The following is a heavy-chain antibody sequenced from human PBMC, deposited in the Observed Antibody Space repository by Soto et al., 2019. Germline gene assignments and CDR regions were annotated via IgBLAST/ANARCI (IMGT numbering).Heavy chain of an antibody. J-gene: IGHJ4*02. Sequence: QVQLVESGGGVVQPGRSLRLSCAASGFTFSSYGMHWVRQAPGKGLEWVAVISYDGSNKYYADSVKGRFTISRDNSKKTLYLQMNSRRAEDTAVYYCAKDLGSGYEEGYFDYWGQGTLLTVSS. CDR2: ISYDGSNK. D-gene: IGHD5-12*01. CDR3: AKDLGSGYEEGYFDY. CDR1: GFTFSSYG. V-gene: IGHV3-30*18.